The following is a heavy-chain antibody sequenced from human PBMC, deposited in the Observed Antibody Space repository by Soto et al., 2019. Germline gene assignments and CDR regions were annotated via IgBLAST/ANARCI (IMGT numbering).Heavy chain of an antibody. CDR1: GGSISSSSYY. Sequence: SETLSLTCTVSGGSISSSSYYWGWIRQPPGKGLEWIGSIYYSGSTYYNPSLKSRVTISVDTSKNQFSLQLNSVTPEDTAVYYCARIHSSSSSDIDVWGQGTMVTVSS. CDR2: IYYSGST. CDR3: ARIHSSSSSDIDV. J-gene: IGHJ6*02. V-gene: IGHV4-39*01. D-gene: IGHD6-6*01.